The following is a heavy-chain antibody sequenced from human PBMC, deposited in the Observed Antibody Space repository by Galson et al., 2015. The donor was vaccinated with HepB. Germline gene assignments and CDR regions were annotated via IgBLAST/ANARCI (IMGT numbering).Heavy chain of an antibody. J-gene: IGHJ4*02. CDR1: GYTFTSYA. CDR2: INAGNGNT. D-gene: IGHD6-19*01. CDR3: ASGIYSSGWYVDY. Sequence: SVKVSCKAFGYTFTSYAMHWVRQAPGQRLEWMGWINAGNGNTKYSQKFQGRVTITRDTSASTAYMELSSLRSEDTAVYYCASGIYSSGWYVDYWGQGTLVTVSS. V-gene: IGHV1-3*01.